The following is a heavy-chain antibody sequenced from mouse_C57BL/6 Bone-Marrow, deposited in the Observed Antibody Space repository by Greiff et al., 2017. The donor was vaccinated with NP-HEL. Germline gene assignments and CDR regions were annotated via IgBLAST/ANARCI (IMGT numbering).Heavy chain of an antibody. V-gene: IGHV1-9*01. CDR2: ILPGSGST. Sequence: QVQLKQSGAELMEPGASVKLSCKATGYTFTGYWIEWVKQRPGHGLEWIGEILPGSGSTNYNEKFKGKATFTSDTSSNTAYMQLSSLTTEDSAIYYCARWSLITTVVAPDYWGQGTTLTVSS. CDR1: GYTFTGYW. J-gene: IGHJ2*01. CDR3: ARWSLITTVVAPDY. D-gene: IGHD1-1*01.